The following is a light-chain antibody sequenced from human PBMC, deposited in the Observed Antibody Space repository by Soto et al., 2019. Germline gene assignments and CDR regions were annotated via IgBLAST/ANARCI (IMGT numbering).Light chain of an antibody. CDR2: DAS. CDR1: QSISSW. CDR3: QQYNTYPWT. Sequence: DIQMTQSPATLYSSVGDRVTITCRASQSISSWLAWYQQKPGKAPKLLIYDASSLESGVPSRFSVSGSGTEFTLTINSLQPDDFENDYCQQYNTYPWTFGQGTKVEIK. J-gene: IGKJ1*01. V-gene: IGKV1-5*01.